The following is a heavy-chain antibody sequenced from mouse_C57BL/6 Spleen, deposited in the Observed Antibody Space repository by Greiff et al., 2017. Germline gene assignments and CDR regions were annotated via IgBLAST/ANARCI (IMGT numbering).Heavy chain of an antibody. CDR3: ARFLDGYFAY. Sequence: VQLQQPGAELVRPGSSVKLSCKASGYTFTSYWMDWVKQRPGQGLEWIGNIYPSDSETHYNQKFTDKATLTVDKSSSTAYMQLSSLTSEDSAVYYCARFLDGYFAYWGQGTLVTVSA. CDR1: GYTFTSYW. D-gene: IGHD2-3*01. J-gene: IGHJ3*01. CDR2: IYPSDSET. V-gene: IGHV1-61*01.